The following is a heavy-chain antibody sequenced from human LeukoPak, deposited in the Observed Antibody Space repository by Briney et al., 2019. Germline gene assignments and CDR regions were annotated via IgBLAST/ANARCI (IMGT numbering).Heavy chain of an antibody. V-gene: IGHV4-39*01. CDR1: GGSISSYY. D-gene: IGHD3-10*01. J-gene: IGHJ4*02. CDR2: IYYSGST. CDR3: ARLGYGSGSYYNFDY. Sequence: SETLSLTCTVSGGSISSYYWGWIRQPPGKGLEWIGSIYYSGSTYYNPSLKSRVTISVDTSKNQFSLKLSSVTAADTAVYYCARLGYGSGSYYNFDYWGQGTLVTVSS.